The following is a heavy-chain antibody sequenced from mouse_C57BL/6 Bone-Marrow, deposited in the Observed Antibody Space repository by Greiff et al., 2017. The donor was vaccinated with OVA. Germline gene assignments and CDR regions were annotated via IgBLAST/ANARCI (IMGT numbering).Heavy chain of an antibody. D-gene: IGHD1-1*01. Sequence: VQLQQSGPVLVKPGASVKMSCKASGYTFTDYYMNWVKQSHGKSLEWIGVINPYNGGTSYNQKFKGKATLTVDKSSSTAYMELNSLTSEDSAVYYCARSQFITTGDYFDYWGQGTTLTVSS. CDR3: ARSQFITTGDYFDY. CDR1: GYTFTDYY. J-gene: IGHJ2*01. V-gene: IGHV1-19*01. CDR2: INPYNGGT.